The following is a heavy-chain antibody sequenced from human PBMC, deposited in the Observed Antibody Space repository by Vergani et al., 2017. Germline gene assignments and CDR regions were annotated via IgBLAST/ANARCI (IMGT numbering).Heavy chain of an antibody. Sequence: QVQLQESGPGLVKPSQTLSLTCTVSGGSISSGDYYWSWIRQPPGKGLEWIGYIYYSGSTYYNPSLKSRVTISVDTSKNQFSLKLSSVTAADPAVYYCARDPPYYGSGSGGMDVWGQGTTVTVSS. CDR3: ARDPPYYGSGSGGMDV. V-gene: IGHV4-30-4*01. J-gene: IGHJ6*02. CDR1: GGSISSGDYY. CDR2: IYYSGST. D-gene: IGHD3-10*01.